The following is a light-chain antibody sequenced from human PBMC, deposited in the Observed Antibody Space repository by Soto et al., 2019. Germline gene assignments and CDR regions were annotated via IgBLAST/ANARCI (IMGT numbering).Light chain of an antibody. J-gene: IGLJ1*01. Sequence: QSVLTQPPSVSGAPGQRVTISCTGSSSNIGAGYDVHWYQQLPGGAPKLLFYANSNRPSGVPDRFSGSRSGTTASLAITGVQAEDEADYSCQSYDSSLSGFYVFGTGTKLTVL. V-gene: IGLV1-40*01. CDR2: ANS. CDR1: SSNIGAGYD. CDR3: QSYDSSLSGFYV.